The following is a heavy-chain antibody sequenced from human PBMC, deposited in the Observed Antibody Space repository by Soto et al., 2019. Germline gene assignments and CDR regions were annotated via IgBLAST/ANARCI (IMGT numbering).Heavy chain of an antibody. J-gene: IGHJ6*03. CDR2: INWNGGST. Sequence: GGSLRLSCAASGFTFDDYGMSWVRQAPGKGLEWVSGINWNGGSTGYADSVKGRFTISRDNAKNSLYLQMNSLRAEDTALYHCARLGVLDYGDYNYYYYYMDVWGKGTTVTVSS. CDR1: GFTFDDYG. V-gene: IGHV3-20*01. CDR3: ARLGVLDYGDYNYYYYYMDV. D-gene: IGHD4-17*01.